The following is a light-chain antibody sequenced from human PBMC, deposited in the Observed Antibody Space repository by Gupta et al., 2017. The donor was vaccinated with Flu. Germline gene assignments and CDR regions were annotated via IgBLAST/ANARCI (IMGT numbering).Light chain of an antibody. J-gene: IGLJ1*01. CDR3: QSYDSSLSGLYV. CDR2: ANG. CDR1: SSNIGAGHH. Sequence: QSVLTPPPSVSRPPGQRVTISCTGSSSNIGAGHHVDWYQQLPGTAPNLLLFANGNRPSGVPDRFSGSRSGTSASLAITGLQAEDEADDYCQSYDSSLSGLYVFGTGTKVTVL. V-gene: IGLV1-40*01.